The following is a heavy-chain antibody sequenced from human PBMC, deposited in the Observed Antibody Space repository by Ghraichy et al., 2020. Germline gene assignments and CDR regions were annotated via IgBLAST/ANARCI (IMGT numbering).Heavy chain of an antibody. V-gene: IGHV3-48*03. D-gene: IGHD5-24*01. J-gene: IGHJ4*02. CDR1: GFTFSSYE. CDR2: ISSSGSTI. Sequence: GGSLRLSCAASGFTFSSYEMNWVRQAPGKGLEWVSYISSSGSTIYYADSVKGRFTISRDNAKNSLYLQMNSLRAEDTAVYYCATDRGGRWLHRGYFDYWGQGTLVTVSS. CDR3: ATDRGGRWLHRGYFDY.